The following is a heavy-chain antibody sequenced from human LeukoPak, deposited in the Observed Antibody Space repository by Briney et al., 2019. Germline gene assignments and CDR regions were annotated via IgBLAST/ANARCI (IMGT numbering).Heavy chain of an antibody. CDR2: IYYSGNT. D-gene: IGHD3-10*01. CDR1: GGSFSGYY. J-gene: IGHJ4*02. CDR3: ARSGSETHLSYDY. V-gene: IGHV4-59*01. Sequence: PSETLSLTCAVYGGSFSGYYWNWIRQPPGKGLEWIASIYYSGNTHYNPSLKSRITISLDTSKNQFSLKLASVTAADTALYYCARSGSETHLSYDYWGQGTLFTVSS.